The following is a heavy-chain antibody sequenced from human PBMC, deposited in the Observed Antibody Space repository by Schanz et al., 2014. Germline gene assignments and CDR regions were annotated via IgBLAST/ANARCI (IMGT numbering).Heavy chain of an antibody. D-gene: IGHD3-22*01. CDR3: AREVGLYDRGWFDP. CDR2: IVPIAGIT. CDR1: GGTFSTYP. V-gene: IGHV1-69*04. Sequence: QVHLVQSGAEVKKPGSSMKVSCKASGGTFSTYPINWLRQAPGQGLEWMGRIVPIAGITNYAQRFQGRVTITADKSSDTAYMELSSLRSEDTAVYYCAREVGLYDRGWFDPWGQGTLVTVSS. J-gene: IGHJ5*02.